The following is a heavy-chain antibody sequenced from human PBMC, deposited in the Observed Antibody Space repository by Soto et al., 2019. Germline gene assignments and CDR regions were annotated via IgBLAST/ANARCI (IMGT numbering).Heavy chain of an antibody. CDR2: ISGSGGST. Sequence: GESLKISCAASGFTFSSYAMSWVRQAPGKGLEWVSAISGSGGSTYYADSVKGRFTISRDNSKNTLYLQMNSLRAEDTAVYYCAKAYPVAGPNWFDPWGQGTLVTVSS. CDR3: AKAYPVAGPNWFDP. V-gene: IGHV3-23*01. CDR1: GFTFSSYA. J-gene: IGHJ5*02. D-gene: IGHD6-19*01.